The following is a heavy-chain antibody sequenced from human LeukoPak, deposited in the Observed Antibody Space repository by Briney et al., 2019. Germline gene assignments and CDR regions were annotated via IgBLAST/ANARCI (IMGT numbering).Heavy chain of an antibody. V-gene: IGHV3-21*01. D-gene: IGHD1-26*01. CDR3: ARDPMSGSYSVWFDP. CDR1: GFTFSSYS. Sequence: PGGSLRLSCAASGFTFSSYSMNWVRQAPGKGLEWVSSISSSSSYIYYADSVKGRFTISRDNAKNSLYLQMNSLRAEDTAVYYRARDPMSGSYSVWFDPWGQGTLVTVSS. CDR2: ISSSSSYI. J-gene: IGHJ5*02.